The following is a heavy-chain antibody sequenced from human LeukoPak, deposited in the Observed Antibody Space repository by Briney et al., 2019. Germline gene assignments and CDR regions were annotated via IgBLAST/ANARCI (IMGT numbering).Heavy chain of an antibody. D-gene: IGHD4-23*01. CDR1: GYTFTSYY. J-gene: IGHJ4*02. CDR2: INPSGGST. CDR3: ARRGTVVTAINY. V-gene: IGHV1-46*01. Sequence: ASVKLSCKASGYTFTSYYRHWVRQAPGQGLEWMGIINPSGGSTSYAQKFQGRVTMTRDTSTSTVYMELSSLRSEDTAVYYCARRGTVVTAINYWGQGTLVTVSS.